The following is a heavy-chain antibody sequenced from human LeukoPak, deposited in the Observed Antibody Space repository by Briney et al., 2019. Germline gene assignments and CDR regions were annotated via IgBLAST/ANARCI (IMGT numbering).Heavy chain of an antibody. Sequence: SETLSLTCTVSGGSISSYHWSWIRQPPGKGLQWIGFVYSSGSTNYNPSLKSRVTISLDTSKNQFSLRVSSVTSADTAVYYCARGNSGYDYAFDIWGQGTMVTVSS. CDR2: VYSSGST. J-gene: IGHJ3*02. CDR3: ARGNSGYDYAFDI. CDR1: GGSISSYH. D-gene: IGHD5-12*01. V-gene: IGHV4-59*01.